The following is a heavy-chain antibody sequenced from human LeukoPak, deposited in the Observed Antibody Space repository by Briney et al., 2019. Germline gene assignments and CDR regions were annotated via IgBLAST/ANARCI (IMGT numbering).Heavy chain of an antibody. D-gene: IGHD1-26*01. CDR2: INPNSGVT. V-gene: IGHV1-2*02. J-gene: IGHJ4*02. CDR3: ARDTEWEKNPDYFDY. CDR1: GYTFAGYY. Sequence: ASLKVSCKASGYTFAGYYMHWVRQAPGQGLEWMGWINPNSGVTNYAQKVQGRVTMATDTSTSTAYMELRSLRSDDTAVYYCARDTEWEKNPDYFDYWGQGTLVSVST.